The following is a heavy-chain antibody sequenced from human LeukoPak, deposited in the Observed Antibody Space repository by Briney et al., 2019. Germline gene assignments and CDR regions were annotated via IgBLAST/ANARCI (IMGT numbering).Heavy chain of an antibody. V-gene: IGHV4-34*01. CDR2: INHSGST. CDR1: GVSFSGYY. Sequence: TSETLSLTCAVYGVSFSGYYWSWLRQPPGKGLEWIGEINHSGSTNYNPSLKSRVTISVDTSKNQFSLKLSSVTAADTAVYYCARLGYCSSTSCPNDAFDIWGQGTMVTVSS. CDR3: ARLGYCSSTSCPNDAFDI. J-gene: IGHJ3*02. D-gene: IGHD2-2*01.